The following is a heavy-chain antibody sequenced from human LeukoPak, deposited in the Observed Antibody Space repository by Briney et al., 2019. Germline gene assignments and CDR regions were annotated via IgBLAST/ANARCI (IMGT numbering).Heavy chain of an antibody. CDR3: AGEYQLLPKVFDY. Sequence: SETLSLTCAVYGGSFSGYYWSWIRQPPGKGLEWIGEINHSGSTNYNPSLKSRVTISVDTSKNQFSLKLSSVTAADTAVYYCAGEYQLLPKVFDYWGQGTLVTVSS. CDR1: GGSFSGYY. J-gene: IGHJ4*02. V-gene: IGHV4-34*01. D-gene: IGHD2-2*01. CDR2: INHSGST.